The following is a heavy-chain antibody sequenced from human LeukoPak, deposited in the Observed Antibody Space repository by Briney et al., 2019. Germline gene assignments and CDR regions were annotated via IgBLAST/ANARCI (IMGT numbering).Heavy chain of an antibody. CDR3: AKDVSGTYYAFDV. Sequence: PSETLSLTCGISGASVRSHFWSWIRQTPGMGLEWIGYISNRGSTAYNPSLRSRVTISADAPKNEVSLNVRSVSPADTAVYYCAKDVSGTYYAFDVWGQGRTV. V-gene: IGHV4-59*02. CDR2: ISNRGST. D-gene: IGHD3-22*01. J-gene: IGHJ3*01. CDR1: GASVRSHF.